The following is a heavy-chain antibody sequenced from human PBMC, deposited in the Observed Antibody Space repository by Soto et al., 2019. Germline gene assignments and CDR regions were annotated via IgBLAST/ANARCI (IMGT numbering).Heavy chain of an antibody. CDR1: GYTFTSYH. CDR3: ARDTPPTDY. J-gene: IGHJ4*02. Sequence: QVQLVQSGAEVKKPGASVKVSCKTSGYTFTSYHISWVRQAPGQGLEWMGWISAYNTNTNYAQKFKGRVTMTTDTLTSTAYMELRSLRSDDTAVYYWARDTPPTDYWSQGTLVTVSS. V-gene: IGHV1-18*01. CDR2: ISAYNTNT.